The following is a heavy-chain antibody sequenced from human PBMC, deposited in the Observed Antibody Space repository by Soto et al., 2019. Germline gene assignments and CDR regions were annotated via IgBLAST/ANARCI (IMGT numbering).Heavy chain of an antibody. D-gene: IGHD3-16*02. CDR1: GGSFSGYY. J-gene: IGHJ4*02. Sequence: QVQLQQWGAGLLKPSETLSLTCAVYGGSFSGYYWSWIRQPPGKGLEWIGEINHSGSTNYNPSLKTRLNRSVDTSKNQFSLKLSAVTPAYTAVYYGASYDYVWGSYRNYFDYWGQGTLVTVSS. CDR2: INHSGST. V-gene: IGHV4-34*01. CDR3: ASYDYVWGSYRNYFDY.